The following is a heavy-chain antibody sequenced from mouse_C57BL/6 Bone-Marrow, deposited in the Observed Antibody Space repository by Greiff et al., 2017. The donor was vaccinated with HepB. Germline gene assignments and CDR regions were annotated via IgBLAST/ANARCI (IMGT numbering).Heavy chain of an antibody. Sequence: QVQLKQSGPGLVQPSQSLSITCTVSGFSLTSYGVHWVRQSPGKGLEWLGVIWSGGSTDYNAAFISRLSISKDNSKSQVFFKMNSLQADDTAIYYCARNEGITTGYYFDYWGQGTTLTVSS. CDR1: GFSLTSYG. V-gene: IGHV2-2*01. J-gene: IGHJ2*01. CDR3: ARNEGITTGYYFDY. CDR2: IWSGGST. D-gene: IGHD2-4*01.